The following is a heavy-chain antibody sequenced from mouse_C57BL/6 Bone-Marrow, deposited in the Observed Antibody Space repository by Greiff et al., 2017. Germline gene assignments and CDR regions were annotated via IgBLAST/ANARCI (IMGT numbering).Heavy chain of an antibody. Sequence: EVKVVESGGGLVKPGGSLKLSCAASGFTFSDYGMHWVRQAPEKGLEWVAYISSGSSTIYYADPVKGRFTFSIDNAKNTLFLQMTSLRTADTARYDCETGAAQAAFAYWGQGTLVTVSA. CDR1: GFTFSDYG. CDR3: ETGAAQAAFAY. CDR2: ISSGSSTI. J-gene: IGHJ3*01. V-gene: IGHV5-17*01. D-gene: IGHD3-2*02.